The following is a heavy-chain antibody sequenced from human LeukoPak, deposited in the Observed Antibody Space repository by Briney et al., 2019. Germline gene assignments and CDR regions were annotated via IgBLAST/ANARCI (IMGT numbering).Heavy chain of an antibody. CDR3: ASDPADIVVVPAAIKSRFDP. D-gene: IGHD2-2*01. V-gene: IGHV1-18*01. Sequence: ASVKVSCKASGYTFTSYGISWVRQAPGQGLEWMGWISAYNGNTNYAQKLQGRVTMTTDTSTSTAYMELRSLRSDDTAVYYCASDPADIVVVPAAIKSRFDPWGQGTLVTVSS. J-gene: IGHJ5*02. CDR2: ISAYNGNT. CDR1: GYTFTSYG.